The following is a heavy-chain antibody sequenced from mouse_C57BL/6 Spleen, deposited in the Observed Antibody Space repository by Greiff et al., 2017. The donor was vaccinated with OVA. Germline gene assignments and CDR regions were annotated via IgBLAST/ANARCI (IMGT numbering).Heavy chain of an antibody. CDR1: GFTFSSYA. V-gene: IGHV5-4*01. CDR3: ARDGNAYAMDY. J-gene: IGHJ4*01. Sequence: EVKVVESGGGLVKPGGSLKLSCAASGFTFSSYAMSWVRQTPEKRLEWVATISDGGSYTYYPDNVKGRFTISRDNAKNNLYLQMSHLKSEDTAMYYCARDGNAYAMDYWGQGTSVTVSS. D-gene: IGHD2-1*01. CDR2: ISDGGSYT.